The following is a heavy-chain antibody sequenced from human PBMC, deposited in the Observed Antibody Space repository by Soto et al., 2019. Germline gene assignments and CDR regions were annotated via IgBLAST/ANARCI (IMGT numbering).Heavy chain of an antibody. D-gene: IGHD6-13*01. CDR1: GGTFSSYT. CDR2: IIPILGIA. V-gene: IGHV1-69*02. CDR3: AREIAAAGTDWFDP. J-gene: IGHJ5*02. Sequence: QVQLVQSGAEVKKPGSSVKVSCKASGGTFSSYTISWVRQAPGQGLEWMGRIIPILGIANYAQKFQGRVTINADKSTSTAYMELSSLRSEDTAVYYCAREIAAAGTDWFDPWGQGTLVTVSS.